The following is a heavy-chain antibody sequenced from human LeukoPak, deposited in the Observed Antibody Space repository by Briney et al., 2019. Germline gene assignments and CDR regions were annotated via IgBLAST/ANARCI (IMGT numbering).Heavy chain of an antibody. CDR2: IIPIFGTA. J-gene: IGHJ4*02. V-gene: IGHV1-69*05. Sequence: SVKVSCKASGGTFSSYAISWVRQAPGQGLEWIGRIIPIFGTANYAQKFQGRVTITTDESTSTAYMERSSLRSEDTAVYYCASSFGLAYCGGDCYSEFDYWGQGTLVTVSS. CDR1: GGTFSSYA. D-gene: IGHD2-21*02. CDR3: ASSFGLAYCGGDCYSEFDY.